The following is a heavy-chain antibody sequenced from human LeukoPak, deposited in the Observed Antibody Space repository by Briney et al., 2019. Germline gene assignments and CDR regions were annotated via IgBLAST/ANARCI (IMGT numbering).Heavy chain of an antibody. V-gene: IGHV3-15*01. CDR2: IKDKGEGGTI. J-gene: IGHJ4*02. CDR1: GFTFKNAW. CDR3: TTDPRY. Sequence: GSLRLSCAASGFTFKNAWMSWARQAPGKGPEWVARIKDKGEGGTIDYAASVRGRFTISRDDSRDAVYLQMNSLIVDDSAVYYCTTDPRYWGQGTLVTVSS.